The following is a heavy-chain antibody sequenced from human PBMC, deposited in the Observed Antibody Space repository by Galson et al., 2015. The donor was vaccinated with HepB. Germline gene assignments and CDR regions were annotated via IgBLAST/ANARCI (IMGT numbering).Heavy chain of an antibody. CDR2: ISNNAGKT. V-gene: IGHV3-23*01. J-gene: IGHJ4*02. Sequence: VRQAPGKSLEWLSSISNNAGKTYYAGSVRGRFTISRDESTNSVFLQMDSLRADDTAVYYCAKDHPSSGWPAFDYWSQGALVIVSS. D-gene: IGHD6-19*01. CDR3: AKDHPSSGWPAFDY.